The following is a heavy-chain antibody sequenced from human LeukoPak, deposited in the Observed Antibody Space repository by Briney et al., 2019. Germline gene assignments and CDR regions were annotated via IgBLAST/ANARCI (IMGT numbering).Heavy chain of an antibody. CDR2: ISDDAADT. CDR3: EPIDS. J-gene: IGHJ4*02. V-gene: IGHV3-30-3*01. CDR1: GFAFSNYA. D-gene: IGHD1-14*01. Sequence: GGSLRLSCKASGFAFSNYAMHWVRQAPGKGLEWVAVISDDAADTYYAGSVEGRFSISRDNSKNIVFLQMKSLRPEDTAVYYCEPIDSWGPGTLVIVSS.